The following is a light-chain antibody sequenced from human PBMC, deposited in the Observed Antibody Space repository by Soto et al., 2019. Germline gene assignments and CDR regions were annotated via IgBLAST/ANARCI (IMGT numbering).Light chain of an antibody. CDR1: QSVSSSY. V-gene: IGKV3-20*01. CDR3: QQYGSSPLLT. J-gene: IGKJ4*01. CDR2: GAS. Sequence: EIVLTQSPGTLSLSPGERATLSCRASQSVSSSYLAWYQQKPGQAPRLLIYGASSRATGIPDRFSGSGSGTDFTLTSSRLEPEDCAVYYCQQYGSSPLLTFGGGTKVEIK.